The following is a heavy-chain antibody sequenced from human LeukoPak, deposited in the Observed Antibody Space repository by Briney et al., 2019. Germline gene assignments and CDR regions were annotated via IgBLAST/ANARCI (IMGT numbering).Heavy chain of an antibody. CDR3: ARGIAVAGSDNWFDP. Sequence: GGSLRLSCAASGFTFSSYGMHWVRQAPGKVLEWVAFIRYDGSNKYYADSVKGRFTISRDNSKNTLYLQMNSLRAEDTAVYYCARGIAVAGSDNWFDPWGQGTLVTVSS. D-gene: IGHD6-19*01. V-gene: IGHV3-30*02. CDR2: IRYDGSNK. J-gene: IGHJ5*02. CDR1: GFTFSSYG.